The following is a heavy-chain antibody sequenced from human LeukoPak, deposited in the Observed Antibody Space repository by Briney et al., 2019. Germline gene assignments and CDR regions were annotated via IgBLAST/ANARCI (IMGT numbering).Heavy chain of an antibody. CDR3: AKGYCSGGGCWDYFDY. D-gene: IGHD2-15*01. CDR2: ISDSGGST. CDR1: GITFSSYA. J-gene: IGHJ4*02. V-gene: IGHV3-23*01. Sequence: GGSLRLSCAASGITFSSYAMSWVRQAPGKGLEWVSDISDSGGSTYYADSVKGRFTISRDNSKNTLYLQVNSLRAEDTAVCYCAKGYCSGGGCWDYFDYWGQGTLVTVSS.